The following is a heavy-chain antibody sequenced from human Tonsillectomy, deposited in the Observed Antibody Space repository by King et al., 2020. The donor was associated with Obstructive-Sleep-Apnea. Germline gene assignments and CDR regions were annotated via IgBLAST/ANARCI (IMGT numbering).Heavy chain of an antibody. CDR1: GFTFSSYW. Sequence: VQLVESGGGLVQPGGSLRLSCAASGFTFSSYWMSWVRQAPGKGLEWVANIKQDGSEKYYVDSVKGRFTISRDNAKNSLYLQMNSLRAEDTAVYYCARDRGDYAQYYYYYYGMDVWGQGTTVTVSS. V-gene: IGHV3-7*01. D-gene: IGHD4-17*01. CDR3: ARDRGDYAQYYYYYYGMDV. CDR2: IKQDGSEK. J-gene: IGHJ6*02.